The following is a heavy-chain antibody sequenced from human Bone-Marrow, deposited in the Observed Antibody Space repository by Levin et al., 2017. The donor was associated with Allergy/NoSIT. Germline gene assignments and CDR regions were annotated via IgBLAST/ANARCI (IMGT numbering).Heavy chain of an antibody. V-gene: IGHV3-23*01. CDR3: ATALSSITHG. CDR2: ITNSGSDT. CDR1: GFTFGTSL. D-gene: IGHD6-13*01. J-gene: IGHJ3*01. Sequence: SCAASGFTFGTSLMNWVRQAPGQGLEWVSAITNSGSDTYYADSVKGRFTISRDNSKNTLYLQMNSLRAEDTALYYCATALSSITHGWGQGTMVTVSP.